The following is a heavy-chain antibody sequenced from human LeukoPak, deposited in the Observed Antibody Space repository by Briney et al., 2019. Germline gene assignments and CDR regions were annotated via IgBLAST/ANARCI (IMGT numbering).Heavy chain of an antibody. CDR3: ARGTLYSSSPGAYDY. CDR1: GFTFSSYA. CDR2: ISSNGGST. Sequence: GGSLRLSCAASGFTFSSYAMHWVRQAPGKGLEYVSAISSNGGSTYYANSVKGRFTISRDNSKNTLYLQMGSLRAEDMAVYYCARGTLYSSSPGAYDYWGQGTLVTVSS. V-gene: IGHV3-64*01. D-gene: IGHD6-6*01. J-gene: IGHJ4*02.